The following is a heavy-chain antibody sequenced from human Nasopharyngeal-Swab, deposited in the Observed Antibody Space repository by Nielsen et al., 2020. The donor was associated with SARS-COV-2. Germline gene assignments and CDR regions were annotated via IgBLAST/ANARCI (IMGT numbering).Heavy chain of an antibody. CDR3: ARALPAATPSGRFDP. J-gene: IGHJ5*02. CDR2: INPSGGST. Sequence: ASVKVSCKVSGYTLTELSMHWVRQAPGQGLEWMGIINPSGGSTSYAQKFQGRVTMTRDTSTSTVYMELSSLRSEDTAVYYCARALPAATPSGRFDPWGQGTLVTVSS. D-gene: IGHD2-2*01. CDR1: GYTLTELS. V-gene: IGHV1-46*01.